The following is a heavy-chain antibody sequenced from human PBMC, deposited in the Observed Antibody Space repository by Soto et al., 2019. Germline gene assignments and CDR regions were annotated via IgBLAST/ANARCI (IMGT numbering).Heavy chain of an antibody. D-gene: IGHD2-8*01. V-gene: IGHV3-23*01. CDR1: GFSFNPYV. CDR2: IRSNTAIT. CDR3: AKRSNHAY. Sequence: PGGSLRLSCVASGFSFNPYVMVWVRQAPGKGLEWVSAIRSNTAITHYPDSMRGRFTISRVNARDSLYLQLTSLRAEDTAIYYCAKRSNHAYWSQGSLVPGSS. J-gene: IGHJ4*02.